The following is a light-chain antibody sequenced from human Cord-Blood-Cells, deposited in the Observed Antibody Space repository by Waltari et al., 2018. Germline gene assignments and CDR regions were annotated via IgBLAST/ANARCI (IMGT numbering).Light chain of an antibody. V-gene: IGLV2-14*01. CDR3: SSYTSSSSVV. CDR1: SSDVGGYNY. CDR2: DVS. J-gene: IGLJ2*01. Sequence: QSALTQPASVSGSPGQSITISCTGTSSDVGGYNYVSWYQQHPGKAPKRMIYDVSNRPWGVSNRFSGSKSGNTASLTISGRQAEDEADYYCSSYTSSSSVVFGGGTKLTVL.